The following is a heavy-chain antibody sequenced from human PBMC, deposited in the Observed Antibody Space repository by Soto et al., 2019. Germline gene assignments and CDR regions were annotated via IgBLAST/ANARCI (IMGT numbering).Heavy chain of an antibody. J-gene: IGHJ2*01. CDR2: IYYSGST. CDR1: VDSMRTYY. Sequence: QVQLQESGPGLVKPSETLSLTCSVSVDSMRTYYWNWIRQPPGGGLEGIGHIYYSGSTNYNPSLQSRVTMSVDTSTNHFSLKLSSVTAADTAVYYCARAGTRTWYFDLWGRGTLVIVSS. V-gene: IGHV4-59*01. D-gene: IGHD1-1*01. CDR3: ARAGTRTWYFDL.